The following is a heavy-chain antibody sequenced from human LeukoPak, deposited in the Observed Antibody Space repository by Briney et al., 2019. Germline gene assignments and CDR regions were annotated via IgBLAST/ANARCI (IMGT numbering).Heavy chain of an antibody. D-gene: IGHD4-17*01. Sequence: PSETLSLTCAVSGGSIRNSSFYWGWIRQPPGKGLEWIGEINHSGSTNYNPSLKSRVTISVDTSNNQFSLTLSSVTAADTAVYYCARRHTWDYGDYPPCDAFDVWGQGTMVTVSS. CDR2: INHSGST. CDR3: ARRHTWDYGDYPPCDAFDV. CDR1: GGSIRNSSFY. V-gene: IGHV4-39*07. J-gene: IGHJ3*01.